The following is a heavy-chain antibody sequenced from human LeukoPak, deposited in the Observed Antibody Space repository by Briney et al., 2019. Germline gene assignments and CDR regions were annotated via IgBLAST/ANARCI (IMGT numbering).Heavy chain of an antibody. D-gene: IGHD2-2*01. J-gene: IGHJ6*03. V-gene: IGHV1-69*05. CDR1: GGTFSSYA. CDR2: IIPIFGTA. Sequence: SVKVSCKASGGTFSSYAISWVRQAPGQGLEWMGGIIPIFGTANYAQKFQGRVTITTDESTSTAYMELSSLRSEDTAVYYCARVADIVVVPAAHPLEYYYYYMDVWGQGTTVTVSS. CDR3: ARVADIVVVPAAHPLEYYYYYMDV.